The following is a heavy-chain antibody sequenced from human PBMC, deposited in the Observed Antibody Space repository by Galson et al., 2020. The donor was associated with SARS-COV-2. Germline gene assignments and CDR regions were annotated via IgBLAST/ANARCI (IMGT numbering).Heavy chain of an antibody. CDR2: IFPSDSDI. CDR3: ARKDSNGWGY. Sequence: ESLKILSKGSVYSNSSFCNGWARQMPGNGLVWLGNIFPSDSDIRYIPFLQGQVTMSAHKSIDTAYLQWSSLKDSDTAMYYCARKDSNGWGYWGHGTLVTVST. D-gene: IGHD3-10*01. V-gene: IGHV5-51*01. J-gene: IGHJ4*01. CDR1: VYSNSSFC.